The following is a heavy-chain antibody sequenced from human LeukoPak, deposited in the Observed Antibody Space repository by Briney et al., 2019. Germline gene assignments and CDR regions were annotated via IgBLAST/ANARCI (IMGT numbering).Heavy chain of an antibody. CDR1: GFTFRNYA. D-gene: IGHD5-12*01. Sequence: GGSLRLSCAASGFTFRNYAMRWVRQAAGKGLEWVSAISGSGGSTYYADSVKGRFTISRDNFKNTLYLQMNSLRAEDTAVYYCAKGESGYDSYFDYWGQGTLVTVSS. CDR3: AKGESGYDSYFDY. J-gene: IGHJ4*02. V-gene: IGHV3-23*01. CDR2: ISGSGGST.